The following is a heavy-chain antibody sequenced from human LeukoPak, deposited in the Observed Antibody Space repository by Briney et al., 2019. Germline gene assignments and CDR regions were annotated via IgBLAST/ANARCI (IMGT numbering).Heavy chain of an antibody. Sequence: SVKVSCKASGGTFSSYAISWVRQAPGQGLEWMGGIIPIFGTANYAQKIQGRVTMTTDTSTRTAYMELRSLRSDDTAVYYCARLITRGNSIASDYWGQGTLVTVSS. V-gene: IGHV1-69*05. CDR3: ARLITRGNSIASDY. CDR2: IIPIFGTA. J-gene: IGHJ4*02. D-gene: IGHD5-18*01. CDR1: GGTFSSYA.